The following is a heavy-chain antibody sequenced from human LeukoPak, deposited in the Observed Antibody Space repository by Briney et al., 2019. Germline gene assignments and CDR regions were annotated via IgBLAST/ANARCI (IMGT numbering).Heavy chain of an antibody. Sequence: SETLSLTCTVSGGSISSYYRSWIRQPPGKGLEWIGYIYYSGSTNYNPSLKSRVTISVDTSKNQFSLKLSSVTAADTAVYYCARLSVVPAAEYYFDYWGQGTLVTVSS. V-gene: IGHV4-59*08. J-gene: IGHJ4*02. CDR3: ARLSVVPAAEYYFDY. D-gene: IGHD2-2*01. CDR2: IYYSGST. CDR1: GGSISSYY.